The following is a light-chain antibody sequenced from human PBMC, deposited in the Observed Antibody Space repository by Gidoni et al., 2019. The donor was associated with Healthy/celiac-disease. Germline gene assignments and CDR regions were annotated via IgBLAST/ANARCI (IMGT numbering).Light chain of an antibody. J-gene: IGKJ5*01. CDR1: QGISNY. CDR3: QKYNSAPRT. CDR2: AAS. V-gene: IGKV1-27*01. Sequence: DIQMTQSPSSLSASVGDRVTITCRASQGISNYLAWYQQKPGKVPKLLIYAASTLQSGVPSRFSGSGSGTDFTLTISSLQPEDVATYYCQKYNSAPRTFXXXTRLEIK.